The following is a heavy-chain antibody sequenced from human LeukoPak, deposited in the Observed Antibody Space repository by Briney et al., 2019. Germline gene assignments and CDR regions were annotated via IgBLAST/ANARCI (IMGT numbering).Heavy chain of an antibody. CDR2: IRSSSSYI. Sequence: PGGSRRLSCAASGFTFSSYSMNWVRQAPGKGLEWVSSIRSSSSYIYYADSLKGRFTISRDNAKNSLYLQMNSLRAEDSAVYYCARDGPSIAADFDCWGQGTLVTVSS. D-gene: IGHD6-6*01. V-gene: IGHV3-21*01. J-gene: IGHJ4*02. CDR3: ARDGPSIAADFDC. CDR1: GFTFSSYS.